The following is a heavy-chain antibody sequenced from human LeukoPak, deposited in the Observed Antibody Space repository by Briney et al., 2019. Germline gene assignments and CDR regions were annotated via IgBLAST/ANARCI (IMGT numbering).Heavy chain of an antibody. CDR3: ARNPQIMYYYYYGMDV. J-gene: IGHJ6*02. Sequence: SETLSLTCAAYGGSFSAYYWSRIRQPPGKGLEWIGEINDSGSTNYNPSLKSRVTISVDTSKNQFSLKLSSVTAADTAVYYSARNPQIMYYYYYGMDVWGQGTTVTVSS. V-gene: IGHV4-34*01. CDR2: INDSGST. CDR1: GGSFSAYY. D-gene: IGHD3-16*01.